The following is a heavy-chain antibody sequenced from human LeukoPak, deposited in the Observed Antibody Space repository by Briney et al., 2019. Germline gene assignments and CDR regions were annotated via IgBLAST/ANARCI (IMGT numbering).Heavy chain of an antibody. J-gene: IGHJ3*02. CDR2: ISTSSTTI. Sequence: GGSLRLSCAASGFTFSSYSMNWVRQAPGKGLEWVSYISTSSTTIYYADSVKGRFTISRDNAKNSLYLQMNSLRDGDTAVYYCARFLLGTGAFDIWGQGTMVTVSS. V-gene: IGHV3-48*02. CDR1: GFTFSSYS. CDR3: ARFLLGTGAFDI. D-gene: IGHD3-16*01.